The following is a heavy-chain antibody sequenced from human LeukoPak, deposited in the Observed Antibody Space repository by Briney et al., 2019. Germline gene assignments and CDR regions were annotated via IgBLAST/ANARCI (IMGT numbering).Heavy chain of an antibody. D-gene: IGHD1-1*01. CDR1: GFTFSSYA. CDR2: ISYDGSNK. V-gene: IGHV3-30-3*01. J-gene: IGHJ4*02. Sequence: GGSLRLSCAASGFTFSSYAMHWVRQAPGKGLEWVAVISYDGSNKYYADSVKGRFTISRDNSKNTLSLQMSSLRAEDTAVYYCAKAETMTQRGYFDYWGQGTLVTVSS. CDR3: AKAETMTQRGYFDY.